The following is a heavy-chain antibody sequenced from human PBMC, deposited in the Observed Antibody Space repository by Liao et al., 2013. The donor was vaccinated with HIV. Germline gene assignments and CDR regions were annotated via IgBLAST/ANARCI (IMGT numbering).Heavy chain of an antibody. CDR2: IYSSGST. J-gene: IGHJ2*01. CDR3: ARSTVDYSYFDL. Sequence: QVQLQESGPGLVKPSETLSLTCSVSGGSISSHYWSWIRQPAGKGLEWIGRIYSSGSTNYNPSLFLRVTMSIDTYKRQFSLKLSSVTAADTAVYYCARSTVDYSYFDLWGRGTLVTVSS. CDR1: GGSISSHY. D-gene: IGHD4-11*01. V-gene: IGHV4-4*07.